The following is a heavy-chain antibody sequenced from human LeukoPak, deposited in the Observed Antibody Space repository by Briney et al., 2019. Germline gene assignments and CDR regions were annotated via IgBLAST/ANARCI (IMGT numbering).Heavy chain of an antibody. V-gene: IGHV4-59*01. D-gene: IGHD3-3*01. Sequence: SETLSLTCTVSGGSISSYYWSWIRQPPGKGLEWTAYISDIGSINYNPSLKSRVTISLDTSKNQFSLKLSSVTAADTAVYYCARGASGYWAYYYYGMDVWGQGTTVTVSS. CDR2: ISDIGSI. J-gene: IGHJ6*02. CDR1: GGSISSYY. CDR3: ARGASGYWAYYYYGMDV.